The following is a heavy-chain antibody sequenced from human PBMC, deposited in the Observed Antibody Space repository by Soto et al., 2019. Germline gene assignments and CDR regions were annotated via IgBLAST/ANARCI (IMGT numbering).Heavy chain of an antibody. CDR1: GGFISTYY. V-gene: IGHV4-4*07. Sequence: QVQLQESGPGLVKPSETLSLTCTVSGGFISTYYWNWIRQSAGKGLEWIGSVYISGSTNYHPSLKSLGAMSGDTSNYLVSMKVTSVTAADTAVYYCARGGRDGFDIWGQGTMVTVSS. J-gene: IGHJ3*02. CDR3: ARGGRDGFDI. CDR2: VYISGST.